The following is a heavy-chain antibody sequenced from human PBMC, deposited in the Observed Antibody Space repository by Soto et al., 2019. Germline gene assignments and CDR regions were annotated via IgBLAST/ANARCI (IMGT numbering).Heavy chain of an antibody. CDR2: IKQDGSEK. D-gene: IGHD6-13*01. J-gene: IGHJ6*03. CDR1: GFTFSSYW. V-gene: IGHV3-7*01. Sequence: GGSLRLSCAASGFTFSSYWMSWVRQAPGKGLEWVANIKQDGSEKYYVDSVKGRFTISRDNAKNSLYLQMNSLRAEDTAVYYCARDIRRGSSWYYYYYMDVWGKGTTVTVSS. CDR3: ARDIRRGSSWYYYYYMDV.